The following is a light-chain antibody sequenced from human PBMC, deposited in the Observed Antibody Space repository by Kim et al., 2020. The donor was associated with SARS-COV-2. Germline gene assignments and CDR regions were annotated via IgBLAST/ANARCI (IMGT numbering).Light chain of an antibody. J-gene: IGKJ4*01. CDR2: GVS. CDR1: QTVTSRF. CDR3: QQCGSSPLT. V-gene: IGKV3-20*01. Sequence: EIVLTQSPGTLSLSPGERATLSCRANQTVTSRFLAWYQLKHGQAPRLLIYGVSSRATGIPHRFSGSGSGTDFTLTISRLEPEDFAVYYCQQCGSSPLTFGGGTKVDIK.